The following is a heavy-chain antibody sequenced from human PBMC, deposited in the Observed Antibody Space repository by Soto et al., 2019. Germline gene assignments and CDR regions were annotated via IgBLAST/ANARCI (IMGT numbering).Heavy chain of an antibody. V-gene: IGHV4-34*01. Sequence: QVHLQQWGAGLLKPSETLSLTCSVSTGSFNDYYWTWIRQPPGKGLEWVGEINHRGSAKYSPFLTSRITISVDSSKSQFSLNLTSVTAADTAVYYCARGRIHTSGWYGYFNHWAQGTLVTVSA. CDR2: INHRGSA. CDR3: ARGRIHTSGWYGYFNH. J-gene: IGHJ1*01. D-gene: IGHD6-19*01. CDR1: TGSFNDYY.